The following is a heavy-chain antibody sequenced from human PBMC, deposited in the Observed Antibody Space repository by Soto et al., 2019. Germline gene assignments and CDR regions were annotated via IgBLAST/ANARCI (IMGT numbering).Heavy chain of an antibody. D-gene: IGHD3-3*01. CDR1: GFTFSSYS. V-gene: IGHV3-21*03. CDR3: AGRGYDFWSGYYNLDY. Sequence: PGGSLRLSCAASGFTFSSYSMNWVRQAPGKGLEWVSSISSSSSYIYYADSVKGRFTISRDNAKNSLYLQMNSLRAEDTAVYYCAGRGYDFWSGYYNLDYWGQGTLVTVSS. J-gene: IGHJ4*02. CDR2: ISSSSSYI.